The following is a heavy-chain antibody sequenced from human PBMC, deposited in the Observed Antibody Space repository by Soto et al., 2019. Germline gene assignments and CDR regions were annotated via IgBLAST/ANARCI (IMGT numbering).Heavy chain of an antibody. D-gene: IGHD4-17*01. CDR3: ARDSFYGDYDYYYYGMDV. CDR2: INPNSGGT. CDR1: GYTFTGYY. J-gene: IGHJ6*02. Sequence: VASVKVSCKASGYTFTGYYMHWVRQAPGQGLEWMGWINPNSGGTNYAQKFQGRVTMTRDTSISTAYMELSRLRSDDTAVYYCARDSFYGDYDYYYYGMDVWGQGTTVTVSS. V-gene: IGHV1-2*02.